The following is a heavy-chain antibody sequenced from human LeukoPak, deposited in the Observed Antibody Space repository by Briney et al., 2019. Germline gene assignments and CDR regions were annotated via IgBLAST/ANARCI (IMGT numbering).Heavy chain of an antibody. CDR1: GYTFTGYY. CDR2: INPKSGGT. Sequence: GASVKVSCKASGYTFTGYYMHWVRQAPGQGLEWMGWINPKSGGTNYAQKFQGRVTMTRDTSISTAYMELSRLRSDDTAVYYCARVITVVAEYYFDYWGQGTLVTVSS. V-gene: IGHV1-2*02. D-gene: IGHD2-15*01. J-gene: IGHJ4*02. CDR3: ARVITVVAEYYFDY.